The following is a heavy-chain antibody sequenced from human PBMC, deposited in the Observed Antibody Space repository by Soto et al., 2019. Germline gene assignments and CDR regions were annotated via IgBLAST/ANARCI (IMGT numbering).Heavy chain of an antibody. CDR3: ARDYGYCSSTSCYAHSYMDV. CDR2: IYSGGST. J-gene: IGHJ6*03. Sequence: GGSLRLSCAASGFTVSSNYMSWVRQAPGKGLEWVSVIYSGGSTYYADSVKGRFTISRDNSKNTLYLQMNSLRAEDTAVYYCARDYGYCSSTSCYAHSYMDVWAKGPRSPSP. V-gene: IGHV3-66*01. CDR1: GFTVSSNY. D-gene: IGHD2-2*01.